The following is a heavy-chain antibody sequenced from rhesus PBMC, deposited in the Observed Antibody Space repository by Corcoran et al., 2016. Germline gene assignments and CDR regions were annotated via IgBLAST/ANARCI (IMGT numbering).Heavy chain of an antibody. V-gene: IGHV4-173*01. Sequence: QLQLQESGPGLVKPSETLSLTCAVSGGSISSNYWSWIRKPPGNGREWIGRISGSSGSTDYNPSLRSRVTISTDPSKNQFSLKLSSVSAADTAVYYCARDAPGYYYAFDFWGQGLRVTVSS. CDR1: GGSISSNY. J-gene: IGHJ3*01. D-gene: IGHD3-34*01. CDR3: ARDAPGYYYAFDF. CDR2: ISGSSGST.